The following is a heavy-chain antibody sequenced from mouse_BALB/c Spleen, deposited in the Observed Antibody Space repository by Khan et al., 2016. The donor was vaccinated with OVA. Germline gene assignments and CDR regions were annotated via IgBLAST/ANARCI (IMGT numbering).Heavy chain of an antibody. J-gene: IGHJ3*01. CDR2: IDPENGNT. D-gene: IGHD2-3*01. Sequence: VQLQQPGAELVRPGALVNLSCKASGFNIKDYYMYWVKQRPEQGLVWIGRIDPENGNTKYDPKFKGKASITPDTSSNTAYLQLSSLTSEDTAVYCCARDGYSPWFAYWGQGTLVTVSA. V-gene: IGHV14-1*02. CDR1: GFNIKDYY. CDR3: ARDGYSPWFAY.